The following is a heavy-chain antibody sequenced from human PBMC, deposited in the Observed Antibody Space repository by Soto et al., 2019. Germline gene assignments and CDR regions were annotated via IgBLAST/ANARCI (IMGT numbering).Heavy chain of an antibody. V-gene: IGHV3-23*01. CDR1: GFTFSSHA. J-gene: IGHJ4*02. CDR2: ISGSGDST. D-gene: IGHD3-9*01. CDR3: AQGRGLVSPHY. Sequence: GGSLRLSCGASGFTFSSHAMTWVRQAPGKGLEWVSAISGSGDSTYYAESVKGRFTISRDNSKNTMFLQINSLRADDTAVYYCAQGRGLVSPHYWGQGTLVTVSS.